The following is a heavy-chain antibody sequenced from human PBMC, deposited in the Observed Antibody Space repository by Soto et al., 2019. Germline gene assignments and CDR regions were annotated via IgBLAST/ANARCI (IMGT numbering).Heavy chain of an antibody. CDR3: ARYSSSSGCFDP. D-gene: IGHD6-6*01. Sequence: PSQTLSLTCVISGASVSSSSAAWNWIRQSPSRGLEWLGRTYYRSNWFKDYAVSVKSRITINPDTSKNQFSLQLNSVTPEDTAVYYCARYSSSSGCFDPWGQGILVTVSS. V-gene: IGHV6-1*01. CDR2: TYYRSNWFK. CDR1: GASVSSSSAA. J-gene: IGHJ5*02.